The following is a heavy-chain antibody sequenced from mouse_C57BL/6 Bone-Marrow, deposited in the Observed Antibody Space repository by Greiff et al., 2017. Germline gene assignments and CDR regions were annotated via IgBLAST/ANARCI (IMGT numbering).Heavy chain of an antibody. J-gene: IGHJ1*03. CDR3: VRGGIYFDV. CDR1: GFSFNTYA. Sequence: EVKLMESGGGLVQPKGSLKLSCAASGFSFNTYAMNWVRQAPGKGLEWVARIRSKSNNYATYYADSVKDRFTISRDDSESMLYLQMNNLKTEDTAMYYCVRGGIYFDVWGTGTTVTVSS. CDR2: IRSKSNNYAT. V-gene: IGHV10-1*01.